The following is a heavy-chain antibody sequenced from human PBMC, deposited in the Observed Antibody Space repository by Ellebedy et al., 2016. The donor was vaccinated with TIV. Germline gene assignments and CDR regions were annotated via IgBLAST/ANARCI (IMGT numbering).Heavy chain of an antibody. D-gene: IGHD3-16*01. J-gene: IGHJ5*01. Sequence: SVKVSCKASGGAFNSNAINWVRQAPGQGLEWMGGIMGMFRTTHYAQKFQGRVTITADEFMSTAYMELSSLRSEDPAVYYCARMGGYHYVNWFDSWGQGTLVTVSS. CDR3: ARMGGYHYVNWFDS. CDR1: GGAFNSNA. CDR2: IMGMFRTT. V-gene: IGHV1-69*13.